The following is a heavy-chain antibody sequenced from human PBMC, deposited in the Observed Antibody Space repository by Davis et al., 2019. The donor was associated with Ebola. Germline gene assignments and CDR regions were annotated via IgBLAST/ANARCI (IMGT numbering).Heavy chain of an antibody. V-gene: IGHV1-46*01. CDR3: ESEGGRYYDSSGYVFDI. CDR2: INPITGGT. Sequence: SVTVSCKASGYRFTSYYMHWVRQAPGQGLEWMGIINPITGGTSYAQNFQVRVNMTRDTSTSTVYMELSSLRSEDTAVYYCESEGGRYYDSSGYVFDIWGQGTMVKVSS. CDR1: GYRFTSYY. D-gene: IGHD3-22*01. J-gene: IGHJ3*02.